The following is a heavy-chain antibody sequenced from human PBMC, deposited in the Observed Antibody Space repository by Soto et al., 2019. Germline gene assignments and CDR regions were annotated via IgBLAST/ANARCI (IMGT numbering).Heavy chain of an antibody. J-gene: IGHJ6*02. Sequence: ASVKVSCKASGYTFTGYYMHWVRQAPGQGLEWMGWINPNSGGTNYAQKFQGWVTMTRDTSISTAYMELSRLRSDDTAVYYCARVPLVVGHDRSGYYPGYYGVDVWGQGTTVTVSS. D-gene: IGHD3-22*01. CDR1: GYTFTGYY. V-gene: IGHV1-2*04. CDR2: INPNSGGT. CDR3: ARVPLVVGHDRSGYYPGYYGVDV.